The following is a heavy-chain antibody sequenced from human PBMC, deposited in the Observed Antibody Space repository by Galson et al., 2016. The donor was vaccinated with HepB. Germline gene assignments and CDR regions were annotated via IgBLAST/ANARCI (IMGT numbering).Heavy chain of an antibody. D-gene: IGHD3-10*01. CDR3: ARAPPRGAIKYYYFGTDV. Sequence: SVKVSCKASGGTFSTYAISWVRQAPGQGLEWMGGIIPIFGTPNYAQKFQDRVTITADKSTSTAYMELSSLTSEDTAVYYCARAPPRGAIKYYYFGTDVWGQGTTVTVSS. J-gene: IGHJ6*02. CDR1: GGTFSTYA. CDR2: IIPIFGTP. V-gene: IGHV1-69*06.